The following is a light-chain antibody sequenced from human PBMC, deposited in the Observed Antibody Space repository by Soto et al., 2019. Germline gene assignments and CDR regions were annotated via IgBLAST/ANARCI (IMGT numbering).Light chain of an antibody. CDR2: GAS. J-gene: IGKJ1*01. Sequence: EVVMTQSPATLSVSPGERATLSCRASHSVSSNYLAWYQQKPGQAPRLLIYGASSRATGIPDRFSGSGSGTDFTLTIRRLEPEDFAVYYCQQYGSSYPWTFGQGTKVDI. V-gene: IGKV3-20*01. CDR3: QQYGSSYPWT. CDR1: HSVSSNY.